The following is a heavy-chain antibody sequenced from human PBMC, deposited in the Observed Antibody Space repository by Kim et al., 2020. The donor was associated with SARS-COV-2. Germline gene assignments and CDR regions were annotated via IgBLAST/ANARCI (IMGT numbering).Heavy chain of an antibody. D-gene: IGHD3-22*01. CDR1: GGSFSGYY. CDR2: INHSGST. Sequence: SETLSLTCAVYGGSFSGYYWSWIRQPPGKGLEWIGEINHSGSTNYNPSLKSRVTISVDTSKNQFSLKLSSVTAADTAVYYCARGHGHSQWLYAFDIWGQGTMLTVSS. V-gene: IGHV4-34*01. CDR3: ARGHGHSQWLYAFDI. J-gene: IGHJ3*02.